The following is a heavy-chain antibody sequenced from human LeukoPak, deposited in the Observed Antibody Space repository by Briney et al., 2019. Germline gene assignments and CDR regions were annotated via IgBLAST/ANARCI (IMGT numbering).Heavy chain of an antibody. CDR1: GFTVSSKY. V-gene: IGHV3-66*01. CDR3: VRGSSGSDYFDY. D-gene: IGHD1-26*01. J-gene: IGHJ4*02. CDR2: IYNGGAT. Sequence: GGSLRLSCVASGFTVSSKYMSWVRQAPGKGLEWVSIIYNGGATYYADSVRGRFTISRDNSKNTLYLQMNNLRAGDTAVYSCVRGSSGSDYFDYWGQGTLVTVSS.